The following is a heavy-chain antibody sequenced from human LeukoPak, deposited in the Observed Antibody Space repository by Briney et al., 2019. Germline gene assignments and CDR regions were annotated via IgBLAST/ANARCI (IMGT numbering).Heavy chain of an antibody. CDR1: GGSISSSTYY. J-gene: IGHJ4*02. Sequence: SETLSLTCTVSGGSISSSTYYWGWVRQPPGKGLEWIGSIYSGGSTYYNPSLKSRVTFSVDTSKNQFSLRLSSVTAADTAVYYCASTLWWRYYFDYWGQGTLVTVSS. D-gene: IGHD4/OR15-4a*01. CDR2: IYSGGST. V-gene: IGHV4-39*01. CDR3: ASTLWWRYYFDY.